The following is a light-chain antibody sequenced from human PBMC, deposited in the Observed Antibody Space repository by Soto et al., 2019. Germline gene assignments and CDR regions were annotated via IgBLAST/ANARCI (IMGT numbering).Light chain of an antibody. CDR1: DSDVGGYNY. V-gene: IGLV2-14*01. J-gene: IGLJ2*01. CDR3: SSYTTRSTYVV. CDR2: GVT. Sequence: QSALTQPASVSGSPGQSITLSCTGTDSDVGGYNYVSWYQQHPGKAPKLIIYGVTNRPSGVSNRFSGSKSGNTASLTISGLQAEDEADYYCSSYTTRSTYVVLGGGTKLTVL.